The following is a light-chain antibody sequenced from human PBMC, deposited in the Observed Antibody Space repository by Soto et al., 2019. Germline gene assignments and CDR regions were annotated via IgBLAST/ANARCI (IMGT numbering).Light chain of an antibody. CDR2: AAS. J-gene: IGKJ1*01. CDR1: QDIRND. V-gene: IGKV1-6*01. Sequence: AIQMTQSPSSLSASVGARVPLTCRARQDIRNDLGWYQQKPGMAPRFLIYAASNLQSGVPSRFSGSGSGTDFTLTISSLQPEDFATYYCVQHYNYPPTFGQGTKVDIK. CDR3: VQHYNYPPT.